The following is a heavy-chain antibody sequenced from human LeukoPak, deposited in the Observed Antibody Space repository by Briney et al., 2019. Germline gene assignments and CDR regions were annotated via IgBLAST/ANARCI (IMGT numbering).Heavy chain of an antibody. Sequence: GGSLRLSCAASGFPFNDYSMNWVRQAPGKGLEWISYIGISNGNTKYADSVKGRFTISGDNAKNSLYLQMNNLRVEDTAVYYCARDHNYAFDNWGQGTLVTVSS. CDR1: GFPFNDYS. D-gene: IGHD1-1*01. CDR2: IGISNGNT. CDR3: ARDHNYAFDN. V-gene: IGHV3-48*04. J-gene: IGHJ4*02.